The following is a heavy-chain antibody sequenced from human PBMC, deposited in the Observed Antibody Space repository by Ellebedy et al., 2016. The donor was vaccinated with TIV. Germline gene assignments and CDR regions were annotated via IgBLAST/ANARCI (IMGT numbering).Heavy chain of an antibody. CDR1: GGSLSDYY. CDR3: ARGIWFGELGGWFDP. D-gene: IGHD3-10*01. CDR2: IYYSGST. J-gene: IGHJ5*02. Sequence: SETLSLTCSVSGGSLSDYYWSWIRQHPGKGLEWIGYIYYSGSTYYNPSLKSLVTISVDTSKNQFSLKLSSVTAADTAVYYCARGIWFGELGGWFDPWGQGTLVTVSS. V-gene: IGHV4-31*01.